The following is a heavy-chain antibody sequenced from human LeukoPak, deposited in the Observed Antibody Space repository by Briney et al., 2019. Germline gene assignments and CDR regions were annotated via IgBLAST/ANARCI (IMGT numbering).Heavy chain of an antibody. CDR1: GYTFTSYY. CDR2: INPSDKST. D-gene: IGHD5-18*01. CDR3: ARGPEGVSYGFDY. J-gene: IGHJ4*02. V-gene: IGHV1-46*01. Sequence: GASVKVSCKASGYTFTSYYMHWVRQAPGQGLEWMGIINPSDKSTGCAQKFQGRVTMTRDTSTSTVYMELSSLRSEDTAVYYCARGPEGVSYGFDYWGQGTLVTVSS.